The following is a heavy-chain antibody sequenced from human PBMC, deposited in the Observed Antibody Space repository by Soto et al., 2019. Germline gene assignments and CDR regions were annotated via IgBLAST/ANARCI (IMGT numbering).Heavy chain of an antibody. CDR3: AKDQDSSGWYRYFQH. V-gene: IGHV3-23*01. D-gene: IGHD6-19*01. J-gene: IGHJ1*01. Sequence: GGSLRLSCAASGFIFSSYAMSWVRQAPGKGLEWVSAISGSGGTTYYADSVKGRFTISRDNSKNTLYLQMNSLRAEDTAVYYCAKDQDSSGWYRYFQHWGQGTLVTVSS. CDR2: ISGSGGTT. CDR1: GFIFSSYA.